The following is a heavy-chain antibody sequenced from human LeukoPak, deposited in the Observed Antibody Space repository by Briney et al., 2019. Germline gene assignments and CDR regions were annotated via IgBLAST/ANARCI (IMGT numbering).Heavy chain of an antibody. Sequence: PSETLSLTCAVYGGSFSGYYWSWIRQPPGKGLEWIGEINHSGSTNYNPSLKSRVTISVDTSKNQFSLKLSSVTAADTAVYYCARGRQQLYWGQGTLVTVSS. CDR1: GGSFSGYY. V-gene: IGHV4-34*01. D-gene: IGHD6-13*01. CDR3: ARGRQQLY. J-gene: IGHJ4*02. CDR2: INHSGST.